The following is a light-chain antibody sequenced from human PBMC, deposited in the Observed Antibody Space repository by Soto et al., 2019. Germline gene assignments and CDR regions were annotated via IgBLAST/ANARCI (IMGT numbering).Light chain of an antibody. CDR1: QSISGW. Sequence: DIQMTQSPSTLSASVGDRVTITCRASQSISGWLAWYQQRPGKAPNLLIFDVSSLESGVPSRFSGSGYGTEFTLTIISLQPDDFATYYCQHYDSYPITFGQGTRLEIK. CDR3: QHYDSYPIT. J-gene: IGKJ5*01. V-gene: IGKV1-5*01. CDR2: DVS.